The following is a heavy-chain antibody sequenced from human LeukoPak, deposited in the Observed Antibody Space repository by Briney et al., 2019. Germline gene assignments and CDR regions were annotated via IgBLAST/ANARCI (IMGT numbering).Heavy chain of an antibody. CDR2: ISGSGGST. Sequence: GGSLRLSCAASGFTFSSYAMSWVRQAPGKGLESVSAISGSGGSTYYADSVKGRFTISRDNSKNTLYLQMNSLRAEDTAVYYCAKDVAQSFGGKDYWGQGTLVTVSS. CDR3: AKDVAQSFGGKDY. J-gene: IGHJ4*02. V-gene: IGHV3-23*01. CDR1: GFTFSSYA. D-gene: IGHD2-21*01.